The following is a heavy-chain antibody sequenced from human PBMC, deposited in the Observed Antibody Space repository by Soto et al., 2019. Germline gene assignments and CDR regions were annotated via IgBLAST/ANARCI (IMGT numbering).Heavy chain of an antibody. CDR2: IYHSGST. CDR3: ASAGGLGAVAADY. D-gene: IGHD6-19*01. CDR1: GGSISSGGYS. Sequence: QPQLQESGSGLVKPSQTLSLTCAVSGGSISSGGYSWSWIRQPPGKGLEWIGYIYHSGSTYYNPSLKSRVTISVDRSKNQFSLKLSSVTAADTAVYYCASAGGLGAVAADYWGQGTLVTVSS. J-gene: IGHJ4*02. V-gene: IGHV4-30-2*01.